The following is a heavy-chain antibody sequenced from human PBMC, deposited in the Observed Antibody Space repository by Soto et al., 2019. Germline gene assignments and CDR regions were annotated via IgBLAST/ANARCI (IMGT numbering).Heavy chain of an antibody. V-gene: IGHV1-69*06. CDR3: ARGGYSSSFRFDY. CDR2: IFPFIDTS. Sequence: QVQLVQSGAEVKKPGSSVKVSCTASGDTFNTYEINWVRQAPGQGPEWMGGIFPFIDTSTYAQKFQGRVTITADKSTNTVYMELSGLRSGDTAVYFCARGGYSSSFRFDYWGQGTRVTVS. D-gene: IGHD6-6*01. CDR1: GDTFNTYE. J-gene: IGHJ4*02.